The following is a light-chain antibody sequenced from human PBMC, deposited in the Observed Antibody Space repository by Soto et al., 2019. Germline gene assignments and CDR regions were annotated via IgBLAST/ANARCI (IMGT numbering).Light chain of an antibody. Sequence: QSGLTQPPSASGTPGQRVIISCSGKTPNIGAGYDVHWYQQLPGTAPKLLIYGNSNRPSGVPDRFSGSKSGTSASLAITGLQAEDEADYYCQSYDSSLSGVVFGGGTKLTVL. CDR1: TPNIGAGYD. CDR3: QSYDSSLSGVV. J-gene: IGLJ2*01. CDR2: GNS. V-gene: IGLV1-40*01.